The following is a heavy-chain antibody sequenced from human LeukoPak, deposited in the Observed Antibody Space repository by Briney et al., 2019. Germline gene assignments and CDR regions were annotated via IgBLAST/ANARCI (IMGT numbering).Heavy chain of an antibody. CDR3: AREDYYGSGIDY. Sequence: GGSLRLSCAASGFTFSSYAMSWVRQAPGKGLEWVSVIYSGGSTYYADSVKGRFTITRDNSKNTLYLQMNSLRAEDTAVYYCAREDYYGSGIDYWGQGTLVTVSS. V-gene: IGHV3-66*01. D-gene: IGHD3-10*01. CDR2: IYSGGST. CDR1: GFTFSSYA. J-gene: IGHJ4*02.